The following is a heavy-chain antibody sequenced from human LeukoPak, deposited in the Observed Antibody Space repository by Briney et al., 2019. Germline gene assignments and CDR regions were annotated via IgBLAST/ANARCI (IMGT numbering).Heavy chain of an antibody. CDR2: IKSKTDGGTT. J-gene: IGHJ3*02. D-gene: IGHD3-22*01. CDR1: GFTFSSYE. V-gene: IGHV3-15*01. Sequence: PGGSLRLSCAASGFTFSSYEMNWVRQAPGKGLEWVGRIKSKTDGGTTDYAAPAKGRFTISRDDSKNTLYLQMNSLKAEDTAVYYCTTDKGAHYYDSSGYYNDAFDIWGQGTMVTVSS. CDR3: TTDKGAHYYDSSGYYNDAFDI.